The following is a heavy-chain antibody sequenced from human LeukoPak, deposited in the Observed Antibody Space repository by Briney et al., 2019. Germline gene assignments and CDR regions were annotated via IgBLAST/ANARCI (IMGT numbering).Heavy chain of an antibody. Sequence: GSLRLSCAASGFTFSSYAMHWVRQAPGKGLEWVAVISYDGSNKYYADSVKGRFTISRDNSKNALYLQMNSLRAEDTAVYYCAREYFQHWGQGTLVTVSS. J-gene: IGHJ1*01. CDR1: GFTFSSYA. V-gene: IGHV3-30*04. CDR2: ISYDGSNK. CDR3: AREYFQH.